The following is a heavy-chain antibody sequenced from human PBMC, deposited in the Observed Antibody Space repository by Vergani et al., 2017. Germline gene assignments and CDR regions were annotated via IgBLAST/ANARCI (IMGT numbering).Heavy chain of an antibody. CDR2: IDYSGIT. J-gene: IGHJ3*02. CDR3: AREYRQAAFDI. D-gene: IGHD5-18*01. Sequence: QVQLQESGPGLVKPSETLSLTCTVSGGSISSYYWSWIRQPPGKGLEWIGYIDYSGITNYNPSLKSRVTLSVDTSKNQFALKLSSVTAADTAVYYCAREYRQAAFDIWGQGTMVTVSS. V-gene: IGHV4-59*01. CDR1: GGSISSYY.